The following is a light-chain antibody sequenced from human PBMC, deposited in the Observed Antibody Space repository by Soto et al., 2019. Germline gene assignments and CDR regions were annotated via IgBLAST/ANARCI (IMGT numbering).Light chain of an antibody. V-gene: IGLV1-40*01. J-gene: IGLJ1*01. Sequence: QSVLTQPPSVSGAPGQRVTISCTGSSSNIGAGYDVHWYQQLPGTAPKLLIYGNSNRPSGFPDRFSGSKSGTSASLAITGLQAEDEADYYCQSYDSSLSGSRVFGTGTKVTV. CDR1: SSNIGAGYD. CDR3: QSYDSSLSGSRV. CDR2: GNS.